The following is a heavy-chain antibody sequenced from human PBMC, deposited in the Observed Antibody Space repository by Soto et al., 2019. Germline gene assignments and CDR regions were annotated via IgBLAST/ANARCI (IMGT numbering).Heavy chain of an antibody. CDR3: ASYRTLGC. CDR2: IKEDGSEK. CDR1: GFTLSNFW. V-gene: IGHV3-7*03. D-gene: IGHD1-26*01. J-gene: IGHJ4*02. Sequence: EVQLVESGGGLVQPGGSLRLSCAASGFTLSNFWMSWVRQAPGKGLEWVASIKEDGSEKNYVDSVKGRFTISRDNAQNSLYLQMNRLRVDGAAVYYCASYRTLGCWGQGTTVIVSS.